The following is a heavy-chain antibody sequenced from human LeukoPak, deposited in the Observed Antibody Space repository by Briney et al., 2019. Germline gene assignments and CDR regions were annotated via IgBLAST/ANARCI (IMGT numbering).Heavy chain of an antibody. Sequence: GGSLRLSCAAPGFTFSTYAMHWVRQAPGKGLEWVALISFDGRSKFYADSVKGRFTVSRDNSRNTLYLQMNSLRPEDTAVYYCARRGIAAAGYDYWGQGTLVTVSS. J-gene: IGHJ4*02. CDR1: GFTFSTYA. CDR3: ARRGIAAAGYDY. V-gene: IGHV3-30*04. D-gene: IGHD6-13*01. CDR2: ISFDGRSK.